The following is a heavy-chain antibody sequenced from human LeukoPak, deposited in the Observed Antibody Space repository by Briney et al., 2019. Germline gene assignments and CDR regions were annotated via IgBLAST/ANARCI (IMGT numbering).Heavy chain of an antibody. CDR3: ARLSIAARRFDY. D-gene: IGHD6-6*01. J-gene: IGHJ4*02. CDR1: GGSISSYY. Sequence: SETLSLTCTVSGGSISSYYWSWIRQPPGKGLGWIGNIYYSGSTNYNPSLKSRVTISVGPSKNQFSLKLSSVTAADTAVYYCARLSIAARRFDYWGQGTLVTVSS. CDR2: IYYSGST. V-gene: IGHV4-59*01.